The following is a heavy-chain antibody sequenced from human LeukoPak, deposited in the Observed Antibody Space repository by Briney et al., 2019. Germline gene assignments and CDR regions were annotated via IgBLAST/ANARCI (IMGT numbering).Heavy chain of an antibody. CDR2: INTNTGNP. D-gene: IGHD6-19*01. CDR1: GYTFTSYA. Sequence: GASVKVSCKASGYTFTSYAMNWVRQAPGQGLEWMGWINTNTGNPTYAQGFTGRFVFSLDTSVSTAYLQISSLKAEDTAVYYCARETPSISEDAWAGKELYYYYYMDVWGKGTTVTVSS. V-gene: IGHV7-4-1*02. J-gene: IGHJ6*03. CDR3: ARETPSISEDAWAGKELYYYYYMDV.